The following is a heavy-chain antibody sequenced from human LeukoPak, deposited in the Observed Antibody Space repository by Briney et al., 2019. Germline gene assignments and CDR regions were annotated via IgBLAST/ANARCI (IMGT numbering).Heavy chain of an antibody. CDR3: ARDMEAAAGTAGAAA. CDR2: INPNSGGT. J-gene: IGHJ5*02. CDR1: GYTFTGYY. Sequence: ALVKVSCKASGYTFTGYYMHWVRQAPGQELEWMGWINPNSGGTNYAQKFQGRVTMTRDTSISTAYMELSRLRSDDTAVYYCARDMEAAAGTAGAAAWGQGTLVTVSS. V-gene: IGHV1-2*02. D-gene: IGHD6-13*01.